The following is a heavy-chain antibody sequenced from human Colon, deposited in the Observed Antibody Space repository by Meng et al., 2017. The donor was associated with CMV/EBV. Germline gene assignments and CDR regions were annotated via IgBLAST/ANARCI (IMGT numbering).Heavy chain of an antibody. D-gene: IGHD6-13*01. J-gene: IGHJ4*02. CDR1: GFTSSSYS. CDR2: ISHSSDT. Sequence: GESLKISCAASGFTSSSYSLNWVRQAPGKGLEWVSSISHSSDTKYADSVKGRFTLSRDNAQNSVFLQMNSLTAEDTAVYYCARGWPPDYWGQGTLVTVSS. CDR3: ARGWPPDY. V-gene: IGHV3-21*06.